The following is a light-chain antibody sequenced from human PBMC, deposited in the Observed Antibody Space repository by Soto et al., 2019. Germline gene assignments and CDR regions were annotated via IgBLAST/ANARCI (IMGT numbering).Light chain of an antibody. CDR1: QRVSRK. V-gene: IGKV3D-15*01. CDR3: QQYTNWPKT. CDR2: GAS. Sequence: EIVMKKSPATPSVSPGESATISCRASQRVSRKLVWYQHKPGQAPRLLIYGASTRATGIPERFSGSGSGTEFTLTISSLQSEDFAVYYCQQYTNWPKTFGQGTKVEIK. J-gene: IGKJ1*01.